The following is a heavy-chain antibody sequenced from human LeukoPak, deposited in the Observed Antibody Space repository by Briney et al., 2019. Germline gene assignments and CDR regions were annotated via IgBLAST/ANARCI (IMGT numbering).Heavy chain of an antibody. D-gene: IGHD3-22*01. J-gene: IGHJ4*02. Sequence: GGSLRLSCAASGFTFSSYSMNWVRQAPGKGLEWVSYISSSSSTIYYADSVKGRFTISRDNAKNSPYLQMNSLRAEDTAVYFCARDRPLSYYDSSGSLFDYWGQGTLVTVSS. V-gene: IGHV3-48*04. CDR3: ARDRPLSYYDSSGSLFDY. CDR1: GFTFSSYS. CDR2: ISSSSSTI.